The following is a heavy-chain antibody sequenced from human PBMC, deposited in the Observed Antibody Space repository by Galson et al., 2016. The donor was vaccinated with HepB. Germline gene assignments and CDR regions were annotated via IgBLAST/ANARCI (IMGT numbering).Heavy chain of an antibody. CDR2: IWHDGSKK. Sequence: SLRLSCAASGFTFSHSGMHWVRQAPGKGLEWVAVIWHDGSKKYYGDSVKGRFIISRDNSKNTLYLQMNSLRAVDTAVYYCVRGEGDFSERGDFWGQGTLVTVSS. V-gene: IGHV3-33*01. CDR1: GFTFSHSG. D-gene: IGHD4-11*01. J-gene: IGHJ4*02. CDR3: VRGEGDFSERGDF.